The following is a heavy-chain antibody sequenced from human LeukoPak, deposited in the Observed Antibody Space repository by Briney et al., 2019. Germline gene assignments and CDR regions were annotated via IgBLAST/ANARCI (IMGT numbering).Heavy chain of an antibody. CDR2: VYYSGRT. CDR1: GYSITSAYY. V-gene: IGHV4-38-2*02. CDR3: ARFQLLYSGSWPSWFDP. J-gene: IGHJ5*02. D-gene: IGHD6-25*01. Sequence: SETLSLTCTVSGYSITSAYYWGWIRQPPGKRLERIGSVYYSGRTNYNPSLKSRVTMSVDTSKNQFSLKLNSVTAADTAVYYCARFQLLYSGSWPSWFDPWGQGTLVTVSS.